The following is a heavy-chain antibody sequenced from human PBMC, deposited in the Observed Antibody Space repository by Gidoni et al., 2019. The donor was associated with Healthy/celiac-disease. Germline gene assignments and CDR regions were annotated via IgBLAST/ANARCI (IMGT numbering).Heavy chain of an antibody. Sequence: QLQLQESGPGLVKPSETLSLTCTVSGGSISSSSYYWGWIRQPPGKGLEWIGSIYYSGSTYYNPSLKSRVTISVDTSKNQFSLKLSSVTAADTAVYYCARDHKAQNYYDSSGYYNYYYYYGMDVWGQGTTVTVSS. D-gene: IGHD3-22*01. CDR3: ARDHKAQNYYDSSGYYNYYYYYGMDV. CDR1: GGSISSSSYY. CDR2: IYYSGST. V-gene: IGHV4-39*07. J-gene: IGHJ6*02.